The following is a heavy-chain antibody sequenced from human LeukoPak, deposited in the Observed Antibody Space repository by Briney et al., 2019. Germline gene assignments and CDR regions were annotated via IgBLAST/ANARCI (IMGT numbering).Heavy chain of an antibody. D-gene: IGHD6-13*01. V-gene: IGHV1-69*04. J-gene: IGHJ6*02. Sequence: PVKVSCKASGGTFSSYAISWVRQAPGQGLEWMGRVIPILGIANYAQKFQGRVTITAGKSTSTAYMELSSLRSEDTAVYYCARGREQQLVLNYYYGMDVWGQGTTVTVSS. CDR1: GGTFSSYA. CDR3: ARGREQQLVLNYYYGMDV. CDR2: VIPILGIA.